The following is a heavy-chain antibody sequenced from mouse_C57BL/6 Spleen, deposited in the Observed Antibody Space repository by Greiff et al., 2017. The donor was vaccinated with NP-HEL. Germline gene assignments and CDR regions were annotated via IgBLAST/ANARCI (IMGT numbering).Heavy chain of an antibody. CDR3: ARGAQATDY. D-gene: IGHD3-2*02. Sequence: QVQLQQPGAELVKPGASVKLSCKASGYTFTSYWMQWVKQRPGQGLEWIGEIDPSDSYTNYNQKFKGKATLTVDTSSSTAYMQLSSLTSEDSAVYYCARGAQATDYWGKGTTLTVSS. J-gene: IGHJ2*01. CDR2: IDPSDSYT. CDR1: GYTFTSYW. V-gene: IGHV1-50*01.